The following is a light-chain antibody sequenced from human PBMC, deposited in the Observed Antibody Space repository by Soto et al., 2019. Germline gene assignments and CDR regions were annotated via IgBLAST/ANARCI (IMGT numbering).Light chain of an antibody. J-gene: IGKJ1*01. CDR2: GAS. CDR1: QSVSSTY. Sequence: EIVLTQSPATLSLSPGERATLSCRASQSVSSTYLAWYQQKPGQAPRLLIYGASSMATGIPGRFSGSGSGTDFTLTISRLEPEDVVVYYYQQYGSSPPWTFGQGTKVEIK. V-gene: IGKV3-20*01. CDR3: QQYGSSPPWT.